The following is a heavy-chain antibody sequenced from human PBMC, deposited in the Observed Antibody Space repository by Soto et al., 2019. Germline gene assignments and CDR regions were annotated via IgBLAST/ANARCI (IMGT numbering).Heavy chain of an antibody. D-gene: IGHD1-26*01. J-gene: IGHJ6*02. CDR3: ARWGARGDYYYGMDV. V-gene: IGHV1-18*01. CDR2: ISAYNGDT. Sequence: QVQLVQTGAEVKKPGASVKVSCKASGYTFNIYGINWVRQAPGQGLEWMGWISAYNGDTNYAQNLQGRVTMPTDTYKSTAYMELRSLRSYGTAVYYCARWGARGDYYYGMDVWGQGTTVTVSS. CDR1: GYTFNIYG.